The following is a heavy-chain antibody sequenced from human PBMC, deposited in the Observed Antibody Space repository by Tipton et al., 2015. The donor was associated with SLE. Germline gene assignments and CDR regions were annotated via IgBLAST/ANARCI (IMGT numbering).Heavy chain of an antibody. Sequence: SLRLSCAGYGFTFGHYSLNWVRQAPGKGLEWVSSITSISRYIHYADAVKGRFTISRDNANNTLYLQMNSLRTEDTAVYYCAKKISGSMSTAMDVWGQGTTVTVSS. CDR3: AKKISGSMSTAMDV. D-gene: IGHD2-8*01. CDR2: ITSISRYI. CDR1: GFTFGHYS. V-gene: IGHV3-21*04. J-gene: IGHJ6*02.